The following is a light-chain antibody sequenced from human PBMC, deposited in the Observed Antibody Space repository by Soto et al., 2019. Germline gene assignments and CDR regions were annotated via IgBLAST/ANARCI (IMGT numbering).Light chain of an antibody. CDR1: QNVNSW. V-gene: IGKV1-5*01. CDR2: DGT. CDR3: QQYYSFPLT. Sequence: IQMTQSPSTLSASVGDRVTITCRASQNVNSWLAWYQQKPGKAPNLLIYDGTSLESGVPSRFSGSGSGTDFTLTISCLQSEDFATYYCQQYYSFPLTFGGGTKVDI. J-gene: IGKJ4*01.